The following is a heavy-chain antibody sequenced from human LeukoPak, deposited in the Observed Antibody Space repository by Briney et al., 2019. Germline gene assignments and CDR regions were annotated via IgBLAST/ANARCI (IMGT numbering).Heavy chain of an antibody. Sequence: GGSLRLSCAASGFTFSGYAMSWVRQAPGKGLEWVSVITGSGGSTYYADSVKGRFTISRDNSKDTLYLQMNSLRAEDTAVYYCAKDWNGYNPLYDYWGQGTLVTVSS. J-gene: IGHJ4*02. CDR3: AKDWNGYNPLYDY. CDR1: GFTFSGYA. V-gene: IGHV3-23*01. CDR2: ITGSGGST. D-gene: IGHD5-24*01.